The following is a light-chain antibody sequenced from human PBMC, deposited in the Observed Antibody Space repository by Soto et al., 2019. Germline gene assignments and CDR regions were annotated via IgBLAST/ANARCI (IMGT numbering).Light chain of an antibody. CDR2: DAS. CDR1: QSISSW. CDR3: QHYNTYSKA. Sequence: DIQLTQTPSTLSASVGDEVTITCRASQSISSWLAWYQQKPGKAPKLLIYDASSLESGVPPRFSGGGFGTEFTLNISSLQPDDSAIYYCQHYNTYSKAFGPGTKVDI. J-gene: IGKJ3*01. V-gene: IGKV1-5*01.